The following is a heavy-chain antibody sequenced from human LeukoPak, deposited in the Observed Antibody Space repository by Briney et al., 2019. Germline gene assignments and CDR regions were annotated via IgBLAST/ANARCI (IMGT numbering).Heavy chain of an antibody. Sequence: GGSLRLSCAASGFTFSSYSMNWVRQAPGKGLEWVSSISSSSSYIYYADSVKGRFTISSDNAKNSLYLQVDTLRAEDTAVYYCASTAELLGGSDYWEQETLVTVSS. J-gene: IGHJ4*02. V-gene: IGHV3-21*01. CDR2: ISSSSSYI. CDR3: ASTAELLGGSDY. CDR1: GFTFSSYS. D-gene: IGHD1-7*01.